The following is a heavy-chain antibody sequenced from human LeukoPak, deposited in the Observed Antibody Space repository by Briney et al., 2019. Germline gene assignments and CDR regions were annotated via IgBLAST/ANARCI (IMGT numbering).Heavy chain of an antibody. CDR1: GFTVSSHH. J-gene: IGHJ4*02. V-gene: IGHV3-53*01. Sequence: GGSLRLSCAASGFTVSSHHMTWVRQAPGKGLEWVSVIYSGGSTYYADSVKGRFTISRDNSKNTLYLQVNSLRAGDTAVYYCARVPLIAAAPFDYWGQGTLVTVSS. CDR2: IYSGGST. CDR3: ARVPLIAAAPFDY. D-gene: IGHD6-13*01.